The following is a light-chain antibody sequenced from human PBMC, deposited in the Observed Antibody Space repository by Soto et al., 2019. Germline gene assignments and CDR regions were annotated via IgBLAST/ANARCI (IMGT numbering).Light chain of an antibody. CDR3: QQYAAWLLLP. V-gene: IGKV3D-15*01. CDR2: GAS. J-gene: IGKJ4*01. CDR1: QSFNIY. Sequence: EMLMTKSPATLSVSKEGRSTLSCRASQSFNIYLARYQQKPGQAPRLLIFGASSRATGIPARFSGSGSGTEFNLTISILHPESFAVSFCQQYAAWLLLPCGGGTKVDIK.